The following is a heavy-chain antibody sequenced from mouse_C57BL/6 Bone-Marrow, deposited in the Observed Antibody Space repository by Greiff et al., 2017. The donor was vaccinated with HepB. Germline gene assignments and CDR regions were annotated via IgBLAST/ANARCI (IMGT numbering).Heavy chain of an antibody. D-gene: IGHD3-2*02. CDR1: GYTFTDYY. CDR2: INPYNGGT. Sequence: VQLQQSGPVLVKPGASVKMSCKASGYTFTDYYMNWVKQSHGKSLEWIGVINPYNGGTSYNQKFKGKATLTVDKSSSTAYMELNSLTSEDSAVYYCARGQLRLAYAMDYWGQGTSVTVSS. V-gene: IGHV1-19*01. CDR3: ARGQLRLAYAMDY. J-gene: IGHJ4*01.